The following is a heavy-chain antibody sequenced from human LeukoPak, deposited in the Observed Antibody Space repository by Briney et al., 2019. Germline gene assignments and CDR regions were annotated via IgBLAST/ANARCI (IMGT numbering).Heavy chain of an antibody. V-gene: IGHV3-21*01. J-gene: IGHJ5*02. Sequence: GGSLRLSCAASGFTFSSYSMNWVRQAPGKGLEWVSSISSSSSYIYYADSVKGRFTISRDNAKNSLYLQMNSLRAEDTTVYYCARDYYDSSGFDWFDPWGQGTLVTVSS. CDR2: ISSSSSYI. CDR1: GFTFSSYS. CDR3: ARDYYDSSGFDWFDP. D-gene: IGHD3-22*01.